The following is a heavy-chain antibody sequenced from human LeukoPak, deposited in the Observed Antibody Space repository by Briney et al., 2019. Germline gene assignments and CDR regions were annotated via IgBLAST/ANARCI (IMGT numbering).Heavy chain of an antibody. D-gene: IGHD3-3*01. Sequence: SETLSLTCTVSAGSISTPYWHWIRQSPGKRLEWIGFVFYGGITNYNPSLKSRVTISLDTSKNQFSLKLTSVTAADTAVYCCASGTVFGVITPQYFHYWGQGTRVTVSS. CDR3: ASGTVFGVITPQYFHY. CDR2: VFYGGIT. CDR1: AGSISTPY. J-gene: IGHJ4*02. V-gene: IGHV4-59*11.